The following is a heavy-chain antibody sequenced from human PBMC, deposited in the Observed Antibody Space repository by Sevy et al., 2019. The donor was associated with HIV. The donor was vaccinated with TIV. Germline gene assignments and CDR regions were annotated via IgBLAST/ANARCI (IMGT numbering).Heavy chain of an antibody. V-gene: IGHV3-30-3*01. Sequence: GGSLRLSCAASGFTFSSYAMHWVRQAPGKGLEWVAVISYDGSNKYYADSVKGRFTISRDNSKNTLYLQMNSLRAEDTAVYYCARDGDPKGYSSGWYAHWGQGTLVTVSS. CDR1: GFTFSSYA. D-gene: IGHD6-19*01. CDR3: ARDGDPKGYSSGWYAH. J-gene: IGHJ5*02. CDR2: ISYDGSNK.